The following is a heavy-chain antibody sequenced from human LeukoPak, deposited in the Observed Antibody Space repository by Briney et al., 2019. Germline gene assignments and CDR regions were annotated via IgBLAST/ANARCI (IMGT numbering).Heavy chain of an antibody. J-gene: IGHJ2*01. V-gene: IGHV4-59*08. Sequence: SETLSLTCTVSGGSISSYYWSWIRQPPGKGLEWIGYIYYSGSTNYNPSLKSRVTISVDTSKNQFSLKLSSVTAADMAVYYCARHLDLNWYFDLWGRGTLVTVSS. D-gene: IGHD1-7*01. CDR2: IYYSGST. CDR3: ARHLDLNWYFDL. CDR1: GGSISSYY.